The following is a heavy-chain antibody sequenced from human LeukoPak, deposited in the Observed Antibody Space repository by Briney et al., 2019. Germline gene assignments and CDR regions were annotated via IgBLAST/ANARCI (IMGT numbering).Heavy chain of an antibody. D-gene: IGHD3-9*01. CDR1: GGTFSSYA. V-gene: IGHV1-69*04. Sequence: SVKVSCKASGGTFSSYAISWVRQAPGQGLEWMGRIIPILGIANYAQKFQGRVTITADKSTSTAYMEPSSLRSEDTAVYYCARLDSSWYYYYGMDVWGQGTTVTVSS. CDR2: IIPILGIA. CDR3: ARLDSSWYYYYGMDV. J-gene: IGHJ6*02.